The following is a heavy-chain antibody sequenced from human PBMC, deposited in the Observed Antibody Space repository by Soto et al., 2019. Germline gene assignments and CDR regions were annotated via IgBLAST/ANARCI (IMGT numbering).Heavy chain of an antibody. CDR1: GDSMGSGDYY. J-gene: IGHJ5*02. Sequence: QVQLQESGPGLVKPSQTLSLTCTVSGDSMGSGDYYWTWIRQPPGKGLEWIGYIYYIGTTFYNPSLESRVNISIDTSKNPFSLRLPSVTAADTAVYYCSRGSTYYGFLTWGQGTLVTVSS. CDR2: IYYIGTT. D-gene: IGHD3-10*01. CDR3: SRGSTYYGFLT. V-gene: IGHV4-30-4*01.